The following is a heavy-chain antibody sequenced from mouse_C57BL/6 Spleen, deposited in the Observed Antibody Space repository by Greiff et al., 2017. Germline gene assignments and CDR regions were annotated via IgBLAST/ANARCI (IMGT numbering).Heavy chain of an antibody. J-gene: IGHJ2*01. CDR2: IYPGSGNT. CDR3: ARHYGRPFDY. D-gene: IGHD1-1*01. V-gene: IGHV1-66*01. CDR1: GYSFTRYS. Sequence: QVQLQQSGPELVKPGASVKISCKASGYSFTRYSIHWVKQRPGQGLEWIGWIYPGSGNTKYNEKFKGKATLTADTSSSTAYMQLSSLTSEDSAVYCCARHYGRPFDYWGQGTTLTVSS.